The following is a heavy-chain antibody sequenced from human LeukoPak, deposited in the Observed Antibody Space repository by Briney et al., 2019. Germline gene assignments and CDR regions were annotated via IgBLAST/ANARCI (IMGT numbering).Heavy chain of an antibody. Sequence: GGSLRLSCAASGFTFSSYAMSWVRPAPGKGLEWVSAISGSGGSTYYADSVKGRFTISRDNSKNTLYLQMNSLRAEDTAVYYCAKDRGSGWYILYWGQGTLVTVSS. V-gene: IGHV3-23*01. CDR1: GFTFSSYA. CDR2: ISGSGGST. J-gene: IGHJ4*02. D-gene: IGHD6-19*01. CDR3: AKDRGSGWYILY.